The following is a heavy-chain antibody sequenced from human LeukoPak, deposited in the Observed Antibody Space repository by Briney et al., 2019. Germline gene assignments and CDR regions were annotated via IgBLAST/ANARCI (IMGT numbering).Heavy chain of an antibody. CDR3: ARVSRVVAPTLIPDVY. J-gene: IGHJ4*02. CDR2: ISAYNGNT. CDR1: GYTFTSYG. V-gene: IGHV1-18*01. Sequence: ASVKVSCRASGYTFTSYGISWVRQAPGQGLEWMGWISAYNGNTNYAQKLQGRVTMTTDTSTSTAYMELRSLRSDDTAVYYCARVSRVVAPTLIPDVYWGQGTLVTVSS. D-gene: IGHD2-15*01.